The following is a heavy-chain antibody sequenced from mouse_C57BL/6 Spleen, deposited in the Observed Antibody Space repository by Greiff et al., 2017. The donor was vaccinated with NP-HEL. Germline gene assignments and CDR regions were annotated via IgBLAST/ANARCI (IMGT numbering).Heavy chain of an antibody. J-gene: IGHJ4*01. CDR2: INPNYGTT. CDR3: ATLLWPTQGDAMDY. D-gene: IGHD2-1*01. V-gene: IGHV1-39*01. Sequence: VQLKESGPELVKPGASVKISCKASGYSFTDYNMNWVKQSNGKSLEWIGVINPNYGTTSYNQKFKGKATLTVDQSSSTAYMQLNSLTSEDSAVYYCATLLWPTQGDAMDYWGQGTSVTVSS. CDR1: GYSFTDYN.